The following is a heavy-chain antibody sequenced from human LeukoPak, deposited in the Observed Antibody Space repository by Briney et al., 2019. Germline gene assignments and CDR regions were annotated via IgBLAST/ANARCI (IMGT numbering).Heavy chain of an antibody. Sequence: SETLSLTCAVYGGSFSGYYWSWIRQPPGKGLEWIGEINHSGSTNYNPSLKSRVTISVDTSKNQFSLKLSSVTAADTAVYYCARGIDRGDFWSGYPTNWFTPGAREPWSPSPQ. V-gene: IGHV4-34*01. CDR2: INHSGST. CDR3: ARGIDRGDFWSGYPTNWFTP. J-gene: IGHJ5*02. CDR1: GGSFSGYY. D-gene: IGHD3-3*01.